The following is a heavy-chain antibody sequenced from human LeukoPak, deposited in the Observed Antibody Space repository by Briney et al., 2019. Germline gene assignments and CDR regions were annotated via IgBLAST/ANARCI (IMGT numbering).Heavy chain of an antibody. CDR3: ARDVPTGGNSGYYYYYMDV. CDR2: IYTSGST. CDR1: GGSISSYY. D-gene: IGHD4-23*01. V-gene: IGHV4-4*07. Sequence: SETLSLTCTVSGGSISSYYWSWIRQPAGKGLEWIGRIYTSGSTKYNPSLKRRVTISVDRSTNQFSLKLSSVTAADTAVYYCARDVPTGGNSGYYYYYMDVWGKGTTVTVSS. J-gene: IGHJ6*03.